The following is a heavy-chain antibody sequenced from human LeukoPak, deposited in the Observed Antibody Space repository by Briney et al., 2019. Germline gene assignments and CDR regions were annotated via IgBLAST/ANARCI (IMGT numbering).Heavy chain of an antibody. CDR1: GGSISSGGYY. CDR2: IYYSGST. D-gene: IGHD4-11*01. J-gene: IGHJ2*01. V-gene: IGHV4-31*03. Sequence: PSETLSLTCTVSGGSISSGGYYWSWIRQHPGKGLEWIGYIYYSGSTYYNPSLKSRVTISVDTSKNQFSLKLSSVTAADTAVYYCARDQKNANTDYPDWYFDLWGRGTLVTVSS. CDR3: ARDQKNANTDYPDWYFDL.